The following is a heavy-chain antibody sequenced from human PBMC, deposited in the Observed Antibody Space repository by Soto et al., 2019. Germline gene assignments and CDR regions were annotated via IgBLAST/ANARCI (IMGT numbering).Heavy chain of an antibody. J-gene: IGHJ4*02. V-gene: IGHV2-5*02. CDR1: GFSLTTSGVG. CDR2: IYWDDDK. Sequence: QITLNESGPTVVRPTETLTLTCRFSGFSLTTSGVGVGWIRQPPGKAPEWLALIYWDDDKRYSASLKSRLTITKDTSKNQVVLTVSDLDPTDKATYYCAHRVLRTVFGLVTTTAIYFDFWGQGTPVAVSS. D-gene: IGHD3-3*01. CDR3: AHRVLRTVFGLVTTTAIYFDF.